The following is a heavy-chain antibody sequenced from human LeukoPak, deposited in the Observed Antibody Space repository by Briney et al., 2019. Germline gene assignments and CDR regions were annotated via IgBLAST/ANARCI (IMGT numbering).Heavy chain of an antibody. CDR2: ISGSGGST. D-gene: IGHD3-22*01. J-gene: IGHJ4*02. CDR3: AKRGVVIRVILVGFHKEAYYFDS. CDR1: GITLSNYG. V-gene: IGHV3-23*01. Sequence: GGSLRLSCAVSGITLSNYGMSWVRQAPGKGLEWVAGISGSGGSTNYADSVKGRFTISRDNPKNTLHLQMNSLRAEDTAVYFCAKRGVVIRVILVGFHKEAYYFDSWGQGALVTVSS.